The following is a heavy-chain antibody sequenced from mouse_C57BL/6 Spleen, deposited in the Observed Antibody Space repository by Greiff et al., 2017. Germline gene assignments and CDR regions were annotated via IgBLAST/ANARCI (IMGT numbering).Heavy chain of an antibody. Sequence: QVQLQQSGAELARPGASVKLSCKASGYTFTSYGIRWVKQSTGQGLEWIGVIYPRSGNTYYNEKFKGKATLTADKFSSTAYTELRSLTSGNSAVYFCARGDVYYDYDGFGVWGTGTTVTVSS. J-gene: IGHJ1*03. CDR3: ARGDVYYDYDGFGV. CDR2: IYPRSGNT. V-gene: IGHV1-81*01. CDR1: GYTFTSYG. D-gene: IGHD2-4*01.